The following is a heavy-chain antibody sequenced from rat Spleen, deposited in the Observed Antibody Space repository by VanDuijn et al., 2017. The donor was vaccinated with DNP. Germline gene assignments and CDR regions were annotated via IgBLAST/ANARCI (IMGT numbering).Heavy chain of an antibody. Sequence: QVQLKESGPVLVQASETLSLTCTVSGFSLTSYNVHWVRQPTGKGLEWMGIIWTGGSTDYNSALKSRLSINRDTFKSHIFLKMNSLQTDDTAIYYCTRESWGYVMDAWGQGASVTVSS. CDR1: GFSLTSYN. V-gene: IGHV2-30*01. J-gene: IGHJ4*01. CDR2: IWTGGST. D-gene: IGHD5-1*01. CDR3: TRESWGYVMDA.